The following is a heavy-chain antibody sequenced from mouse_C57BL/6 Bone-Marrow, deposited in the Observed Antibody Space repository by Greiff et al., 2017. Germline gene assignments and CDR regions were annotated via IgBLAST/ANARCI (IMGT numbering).Heavy chain of an antibody. D-gene: IGHD2-5*01. CDR2: LWTGGGT. Sequence: VKLVESGPGLVAPSQSLSITCTVSGFSLTSYAISWVRQPPGKGLEWLGVLWTGGGTNYNSALKSRLSISKDNSKSQVFLKMNSLQTDDTARYYCARRGDYYSNCYAMDYWGQGTSVTVSS. CDR3: ARRGDYYSNCYAMDY. V-gene: IGHV2-9-1*01. J-gene: IGHJ4*01. CDR1: GFSLTSYA.